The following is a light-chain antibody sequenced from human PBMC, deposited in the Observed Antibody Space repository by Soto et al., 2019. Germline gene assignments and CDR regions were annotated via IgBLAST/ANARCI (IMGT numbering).Light chain of an antibody. CDR2: AAS. V-gene: IGKV3-20*01. CDR3: QQYGSWPIT. J-gene: IGKJ5*01. Sequence: EIVLTQSPGTLSLSPGDRGTLSCRASQSVSSMFLAWYQQKPGQAPRLLIYAASTRATGIPDRISGTGSGTDFTLTISRLEPEDFAVYYCQQYGSWPITFGQGTRLEIK. CDR1: QSVSSMF.